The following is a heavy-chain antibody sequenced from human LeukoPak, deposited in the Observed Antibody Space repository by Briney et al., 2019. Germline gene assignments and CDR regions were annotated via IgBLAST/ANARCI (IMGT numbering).Heavy chain of an antibody. CDR3: AKVTYYYNSSVYYYYYGRDV. J-gene: IGHJ6*04. D-gene: IGHD3-22*01. CDR2: ISGSGGST. V-gene: IGHV3-23*01. Sequence: PGGSLRLSCAASGFTFSSYAMSWVRQAPGKGLEWVSAISGSGGSTYYADSVKGRFTISRDNSKNTLYLQMNSLRAEDTAVYYWAKVTYYYNSSVYYYYYGRDVGGKGPTVPVS. CDR1: GFTFSSYA.